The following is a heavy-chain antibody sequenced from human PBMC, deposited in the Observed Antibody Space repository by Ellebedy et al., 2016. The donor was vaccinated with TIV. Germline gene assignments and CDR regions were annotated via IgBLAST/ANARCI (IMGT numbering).Heavy chain of an antibody. Sequence: ASVKVSCKAFGGTFSTYALNWVRQAPGQGLEWIGAFLPMFGTATSAQKFQGRVTITADESMTTAYMDLSSLRSEDTAVYYCARARWATVARGVPFHYGMDVWGQGTTVTVTS. CDR1: GGTFSTYA. V-gene: IGHV1-69*13. CDR2: FLPMFGTA. J-gene: IGHJ6*02. D-gene: IGHD3-10*01. CDR3: ARARWATVARGVPFHYGMDV.